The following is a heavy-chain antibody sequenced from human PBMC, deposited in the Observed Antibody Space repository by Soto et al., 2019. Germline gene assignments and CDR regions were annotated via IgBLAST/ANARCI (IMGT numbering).Heavy chain of an antibody. Sequence: SLGRSCAASGFTFRSYAMQWVRQAPGKGLEWVAVISYDGSNKYYADSVKGRFTISRDNSKNTLYLQMNSLRAEDTAVYYCARVKCSSTSCYYYYGMDVWRQGSTGTFS. CDR1: GFTFRSYA. D-gene: IGHD2-2*01. CDR2: ISYDGSNK. V-gene: IGHV3-30-3*01. CDR3: ARVKCSSTSCYYYYGMDV. J-gene: IGHJ6*02.